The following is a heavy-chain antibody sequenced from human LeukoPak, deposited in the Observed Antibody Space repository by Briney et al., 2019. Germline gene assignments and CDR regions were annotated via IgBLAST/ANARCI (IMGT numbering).Heavy chain of an antibody. CDR1: GYTFTSYG. CDR2: ISAYNGNT. J-gene: IGHJ6*02. V-gene: IGHV1-18*01. CDR3: ARDTRGYAKDYYYYGMDV. D-gene: IGHD5-12*01. Sequence: AASVKVSCKASGYTFTSYGISWVRQAPGQGLEWMGWISAYNGNTNYAQKLQGRVTMTTDTSTSTAYMELRSLRSDDTAVYYCARDTRGYAKDYYYYGMDVWGQGTTVTVSS.